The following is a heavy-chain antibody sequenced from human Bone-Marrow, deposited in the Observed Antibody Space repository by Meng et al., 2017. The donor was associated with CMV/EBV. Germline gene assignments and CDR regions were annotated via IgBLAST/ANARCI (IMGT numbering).Heavy chain of an antibody. Sequence: GESLKISCAASGFTFSSHWMRWVRQAPGKGLEWVASIKPDGSDKNYVASVKGRFTVSRDNAKKSLSLQLNSLRVEDTAVYYCPGEGITVVGADFDSWGQGTLVTVSS. V-gene: IGHV3-7*01. CDR1: GFTFSSHW. CDR3: PGEGITVVGADFDS. CDR2: IKPDGSDK. J-gene: IGHJ4*02. D-gene: IGHD2-2*01.